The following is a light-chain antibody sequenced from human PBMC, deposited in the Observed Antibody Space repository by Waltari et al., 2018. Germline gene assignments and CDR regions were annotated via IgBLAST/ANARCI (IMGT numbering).Light chain of an antibody. J-gene: IGKJ2*01. Sequence: DIQMTQSPSTLSASVGDRVTITCRASQSIDFWLAWYQQKPGKAPKLLIYKASILQSGVPSRFSGSGSGTEFTLTISSLQPDDFATYYCQQYESYSNTFGQGTKLES. CDR2: KAS. CDR1: QSIDFW. V-gene: IGKV1-5*03. CDR3: QQYESYSNT.